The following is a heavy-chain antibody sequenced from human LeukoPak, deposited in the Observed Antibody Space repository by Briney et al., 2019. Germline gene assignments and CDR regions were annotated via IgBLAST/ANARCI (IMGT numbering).Heavy chain of an antibody. D-gene: IGHD1-7*01. CDR3: AKDRACGQWNCQGSDY. CDR2: ISFDGTDA. J-gene: IGHJ4*02. V-gene: IGHV3-30*04. Sequence: PGTSLRLSCAASGFTFSSYAIHWVRQAPGKGLEWVAVISFDGTDAFYADSVKGRFTISRDNSKNTLYLQMDNLSGEDTAVYYCAKDRACGQWNCQGSDYWGQGTLVTVSS. CDR1: GFTFSSYA.